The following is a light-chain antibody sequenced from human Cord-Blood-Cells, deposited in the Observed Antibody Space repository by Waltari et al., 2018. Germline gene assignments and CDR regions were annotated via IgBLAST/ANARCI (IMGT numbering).Light chain of an antibody. CDR1: SSDVGGYNY. Sequence: QSALTKPASVSGSPGQSITISCTGTSSDVGGYNYVPWYQQHPGKAPKLMIYDVSNRPSGVSNRFSGSKSGNTAALTISGLQAEDEADYYCSSYTSSSTVVFGGGTKLTVL. CDR2: DVS. CDR3: SSYTSSSTVV. V-gene: IGLV2-14*01. J-gene: IGLJ2*01.